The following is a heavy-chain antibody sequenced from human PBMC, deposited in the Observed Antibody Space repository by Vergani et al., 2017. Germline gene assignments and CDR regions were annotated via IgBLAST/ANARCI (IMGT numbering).Heavy chain of an antibody. CDR2: IYHSGST. Sequence: QVQLPESGPGLVKPSGTLSLTCAVSGGSISSSNWWSWVRQPPGKGLEWIGEIYHSGSTNYNPSLKSRVTISVDKSKNQFSLKLSSVTAADTAVYYCARDDGYSSGWYHYYYGMDVWGQGTTVTVSS. CDR1: GGSISSSNW. D-gene: IGHD6-19*01. J-gene: IGHJ6*02. V-gene: IGHV4-4*02. CDR3: ARDDGYSSGWYHYYYGMDV.